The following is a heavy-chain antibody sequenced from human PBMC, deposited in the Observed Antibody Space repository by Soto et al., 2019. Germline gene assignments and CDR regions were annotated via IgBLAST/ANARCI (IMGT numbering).Heavy chain of an antibody. Sequence: PVPLTCEASCYTFTSSCSSRVQQAQGQGLEGMGWISAYNGNTNYAQKLQGRVTMTTDTSTRTAYMELRSLRSDDTAVYYCARVAGEQNRRRSFDYWGQATLVTSP. CDR2: ISAYNGNT. CDR3: ARVAGEQNRRRSFDY. CDR1: CYTFTSSC. D-gene: IGHD3-10*01. J-gene: IGHJ4*02. V-gene: IGHV1-18*04.